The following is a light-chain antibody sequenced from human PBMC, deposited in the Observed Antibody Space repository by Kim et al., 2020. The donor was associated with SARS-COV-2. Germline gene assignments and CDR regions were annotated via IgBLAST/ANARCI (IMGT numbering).Light chain of an antibody. CDR2: AAS. J-gene: IGKJ4*02. CDR1: QSITNY. Sequence: DIQMTQSPSSLSASVGDRVTITCRASQSITNYLNWYQQKPGKAPKVLIYAASTLQSGVSSRFSGSGSGTDFTLTISSLQPDDFATYYCQQNYTMPRTFGAGTKVDIK. V-gene: IGKV1-39*01. CDR3: QQNYTMPRT.